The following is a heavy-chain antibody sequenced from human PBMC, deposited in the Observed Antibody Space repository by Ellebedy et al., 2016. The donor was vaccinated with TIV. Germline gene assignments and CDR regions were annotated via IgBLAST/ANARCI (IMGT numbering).Heavy chain of an antibody. D-gene: IGHD2-21*01. CDR3: ARHALVFDIEPYKWFAP. J-gene: IGHJ5*02. CDR1: GGSISSYY. Sequence: SETLSLTCTVSGGSISSYYWSWIRQPPGKGLEWIGHIYYSGSTDYNPSLKSRVTISVDTSMNQFSLKVNSVTAADTAVFYCARHALVFDIEPYKWFAPWGQGTRVTVSS. V-gene: IGHV4-59*08. CDR2: IYYSGST.